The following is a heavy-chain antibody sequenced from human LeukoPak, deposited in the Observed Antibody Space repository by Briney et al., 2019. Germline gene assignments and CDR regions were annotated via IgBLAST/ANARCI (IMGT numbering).Heavy chain of an antibody. V-gene: IGHV1-69*04. D-gene: IGHD2-2*01. CDR2: IIPILGIA. J-gene: IGHJ4*02. CDR1: GGTFSSYA. Sequence: ASVKVSCKASGGTFSSYAISWVRQAPGQGLEWMGRIIPILGIANYAQKFQGRVTITADKSTSTAYMELSSLRSEDTAVYYCARDPQTRYCSSTSCYGFDYWGQGTLVTVSS. CDR3: ARDPQTRYCSSTSCYGFDY.